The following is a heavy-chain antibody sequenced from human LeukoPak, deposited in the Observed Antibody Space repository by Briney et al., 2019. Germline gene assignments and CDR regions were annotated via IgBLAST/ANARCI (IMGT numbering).Heavy chain of an antibody. V-gene: IGHV4-34*01. CDR3: ARAVTYYYDSSGSKLEAFDI. D-gene: IGHD3-22*01. CDR2: INHSGST. J-gene: IGHJ3*02. CDR1: GGSFSGYY. Sequence: SETLSLTCAVYGGSFSGYYWSWIRQPPGKGLEWIGEINHSGSTNYNPSLKSRVTISVDTSKNQFSLQLNSVTPEDTAVYYCARAVTYYYDSSGSKLEAFDIWGQGTMVTVSS.